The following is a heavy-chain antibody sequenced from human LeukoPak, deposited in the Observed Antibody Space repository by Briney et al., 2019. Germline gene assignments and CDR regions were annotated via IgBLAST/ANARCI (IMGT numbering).Heavy chain of an antibody. CDR3: ARSEYSYGADAFDI. CDR1: GDSISSGIHY. CDR2: IYTSGST. V-gene: IGHV4-61*02. J-gene: IGHJ3*02. D-gene: IGHD5-18*01. Sequence: PSETLSLTCTVSGDSISSGIHYWNWIRQPAGKGLEWIGRIYTSGSTNYNPSLKSRVTISLDTSKNQFSLRLSSVTAADTAVYYCARSEYSYGADAFDIWGQGTMVTVSS.